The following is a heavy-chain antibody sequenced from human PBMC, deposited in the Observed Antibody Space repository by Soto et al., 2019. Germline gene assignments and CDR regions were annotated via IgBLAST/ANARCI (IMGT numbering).Heavy chain of an antibody. CDR1: GYTFTSYG. V-gene: IGHV1-18*01. CDR2: ISAYNGNT. J-gene: IGHJ4*02. D-gene: IGHD2-2*01. CDR3: ASGEGYCSSTSCLDGDY. Sequence: ASVKVSCKASGYTFTSYGISWVRQAPGQGLEWMGWISAYNGNTNYAQKLQGRVTMTTDTSTSTAYMELRSLRSDDTAGYYCASGEGYCSSTSCLDGDYWGQGTLVTVSS.